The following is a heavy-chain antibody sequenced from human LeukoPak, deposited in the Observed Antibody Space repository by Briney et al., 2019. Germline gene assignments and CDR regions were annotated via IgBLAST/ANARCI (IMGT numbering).Heavy chain of an antibody. J-gene: IGHJ3*02. V-gene: IGHV3-7*03. CDR1: GFTFSSYW. D-gene: IGHD3-22*01. Sequence: GGSLRLSCAASGFTFSSYWMSWVRQAPGKGLEWVANIRQDGSEKYYVDSVKGRFTISRDNAKNSLYLQMNSLRAEDTAVYYCARAHSSGYHDAFDIWGQGTMVTVSS. CDR2: IRQDGSEK. CDR3: ARAHSSGYHDAFDI.